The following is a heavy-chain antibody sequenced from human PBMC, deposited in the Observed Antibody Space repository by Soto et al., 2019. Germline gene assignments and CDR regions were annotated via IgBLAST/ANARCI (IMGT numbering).Heavy chain of an antibody. J-gene: IGHJ4*02. Sequence: EMQLLESGGDLVQPGGSLRLSCTASGFTFSSFAMSWVRQAPGKGLEWVSLISGNGGNTYYADSVKGRFTISRDNSKNTVSLQMNSLIAEDTAVYYCAKRSKYCTNGVRFIPDYWGQGTLVTVSS. CDR3: AKRSKYCTNGVRFIPDY. CDR1: GFTFSSFA. CDR2: ISGNGGNT. V-gene: IGHV3-23*01. D-gene: IGHD2-8*01.